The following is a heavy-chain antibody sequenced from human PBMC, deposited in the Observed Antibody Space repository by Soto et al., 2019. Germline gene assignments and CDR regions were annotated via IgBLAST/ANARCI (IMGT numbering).Heavy chain of an antibody. Sequence: GESLKISCKGSGYSFTSYWIGWVRQMPGKGLEWMGIIYPGDSATRYSPSFQGQVTISADKSISTAYLQCSSLKASDTAMYYCARHSRSSHLDYWGQGTLVTVSS. J-gene: IGHJ4*02. D-gene: IGHD2-15*01. V-gene: IGHV5-51*01. CDR2: IYPGDSAT. CDR3: ARHSRSSHLDY. CDR1: GYSFTSYW.